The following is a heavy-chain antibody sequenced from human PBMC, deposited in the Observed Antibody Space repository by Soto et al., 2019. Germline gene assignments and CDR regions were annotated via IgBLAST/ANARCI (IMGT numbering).Heavy chain of an antibody. CDR1: GGSISSYY. D-gene: IGHD3-10*01. J-gene: IGHJ4*02. CDR3: ARHSLLWFGELLNYFDY. V-gene: IGHV4-59*08. Sequence: SETLSLTCTVSGGSISSYYWSWIRQPPGKGLEWIGYIYYSGSTNYNPSLKSRVTISVDTSKNQFSLKLSSVTAADTAVYYCARHSLLWFGELLNYFDYWGQGTLVTVSS. CDR2: IYYSGST.